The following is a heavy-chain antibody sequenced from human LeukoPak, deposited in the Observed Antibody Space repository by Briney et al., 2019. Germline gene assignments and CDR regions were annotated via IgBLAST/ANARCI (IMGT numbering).Heavy chain of an antibody. D-gene: IGHD2-2*01. CDR2: IKSITDGGAT. CDR3: ATVGYCSTTSCFYYYYGLDV. CDR1: GLTFSNAW. V-gene: IGHV3-15*01. Sequence: GGSLRLSCAASGLTFSNAWMYWVRQAPGQGLERVGRIKSITDGGATDYAAPVKGRFTISRDESKNMLYLQMNSLKSEDTALYYCATVGYCSTTSCFYYYYGLDVWGQGTTVTVSS. J-gene: IGHJ6*02.